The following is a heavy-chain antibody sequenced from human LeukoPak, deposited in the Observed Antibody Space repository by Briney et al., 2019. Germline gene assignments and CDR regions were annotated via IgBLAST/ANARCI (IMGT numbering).Heavy chain of an antibody. D-gene: IGHD2-2*01. CDR2: IWYDGSNK. J-gene: IGHJ4*02. Sequence: GGSLRLSCAASGFTFSGYGMPWVRQAPGKGLEWVAVIWYDGSNKYYADSVKGRFTISRDNSKNTLYLQMNSLRAEDTAVYYCARSGGSTSPYYFDYWGQGTLVTVSS. CDR3: ARSGGSTSPYYFDY. CDR1: GFTFSGYG. V-gene: IGHV3-33*01.